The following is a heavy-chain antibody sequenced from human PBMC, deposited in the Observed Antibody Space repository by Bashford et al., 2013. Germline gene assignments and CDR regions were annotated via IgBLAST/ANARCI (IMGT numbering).Heavy chain of an antibody. Sequence: SETLSLTCAVYGGSFSGYYWSWIRQPPGKGLEWIGEINHSGSTNYNPSLKSRVTISVDTSKNQFSLKLSSVTAADTAVYYCARGKGGEYYDFWSGYYSHYYYGMDVWGQGTTVTVSS. D-gene: IGHD3-3*01. CDR1: GGSFSGYY. CDR3: ARGKGGEYYDFWSGYYSHYYYGMDV. CDR2: INHSGST. J-gene: IGHJ6*02. V-gene: IGHV4-34*01.